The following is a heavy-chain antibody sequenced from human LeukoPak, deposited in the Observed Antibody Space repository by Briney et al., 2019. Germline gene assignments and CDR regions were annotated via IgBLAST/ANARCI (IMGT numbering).Heavy chain of an antibody. CDR3: AKEIWPTVTTPGRTYFDY. J-gene: IGHJ4*02. D-gene: IGHD4-17*01. Sequence: ASVKVSCKASGYPFNNYDINWVRQATGQGLEWMGWMNSHSGKTGYAQNFQGRVTMTRDTSISTAYMELSSLRAEDTAVYSCAKEIWPTVTTPGRTYFDYWGQGALVTVSS. CDR2: MNSHSGKT. V-gene: IGHV1-8*01. CDR1: GYPFNNYD.